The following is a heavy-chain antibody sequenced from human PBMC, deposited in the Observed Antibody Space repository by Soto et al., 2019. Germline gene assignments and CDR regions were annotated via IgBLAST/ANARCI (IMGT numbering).Heavy chain of an antibody. V-gene: IGHV4-30-4*01. CDR2: IYYSGST. CDR1: GGSISSGDYY. D-gene: IGHD5-12*01. CDR3: ARAWTLNWFDP. J-gene: IGHJ5*02. Sequence: SETLSLTCTVSGGSISSGDYYWSWIRQPPGKGLEWIGYIYYSGSTYYNPSLKSRVTISVDTSKNQFSLKLSSVTAADTAVYYCARAWTLNWFDPWGQGTLVTAPQ.